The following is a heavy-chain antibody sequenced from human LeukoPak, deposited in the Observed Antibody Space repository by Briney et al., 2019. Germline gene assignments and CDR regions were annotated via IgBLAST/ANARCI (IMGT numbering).Heavy chain of an antibody. V-gene: IGHV1-18*01. D-gene: IGHD2-21*01. CDR2: ISAYNGNT. CDR3: ARVPLSLLRGSDASDV. CDR1: GYTFTSYG. Sequence: PGASVKVSCKASGYTFTSYGITWVRQAPGQGLEWMGWISAYNGNTNYAQKFQGRVTMTTDTSTSTAYMELRSLTSDDTALYYCARVPLSLLRGSDASDVWGQGTMVTVSS. J-gene: IGHJ3*01.